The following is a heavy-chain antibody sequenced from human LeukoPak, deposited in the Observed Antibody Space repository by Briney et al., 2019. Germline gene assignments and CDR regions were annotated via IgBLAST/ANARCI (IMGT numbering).Heavy chain of an antibody. D-gene: IGHD6-19*01. J-gene: IGHJ4*02. Sequence: QPGGSLRLSCAASGFTFSSYGMHWVRQAPGKGLEWVAFIRYDGSNKYYADSVKGRFTISRDNSKNTPYLQMNSLRAEDTAVYYCAKGPGGYSSGWYFDYWGQGTLVTVSS. CDR3: AKGPGGYSSGWYFDY. CDR2: IRYDGSNK. V-gene: IGHV3-30*02. CDR1: GFTFSSYG.